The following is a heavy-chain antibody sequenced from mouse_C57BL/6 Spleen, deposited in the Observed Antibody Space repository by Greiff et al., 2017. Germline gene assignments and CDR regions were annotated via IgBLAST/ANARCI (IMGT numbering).Heavy chain of an antibody. CDR2: IYPRSGNT. D-gene: IGHD2-1*01. J-gene: IGHJ4*01. CDR3: ARGGDGNYAYYYAMDY. CDR1: GYTFTSYG. V-gene: IGHV1-81*01. Sequence: VQRVESGAELARPGASVKLSCKASGYTFTSYGISWVKQRTGQGLEWIGEIYPRSGNTYYNEKFKGKATLTADKSSSTAYMELRSLTSEDSAVYFCARGGDGNYAYYYAMDYWGQGTSVTVSS.